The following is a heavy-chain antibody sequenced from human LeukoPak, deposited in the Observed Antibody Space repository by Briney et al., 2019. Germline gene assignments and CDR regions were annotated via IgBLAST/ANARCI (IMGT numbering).Heavy chain of an antibody. J-gene: IGHJ4*02. CDR1: GFTFSSYL. D-gene: IGHD3-3*01. V-gene: IGHV3-7*04. CDR3: ARAEWLLRPFDY. Sequence: PGGSLRLSCAASGFTFSSYLMSWVRQAPGKGLEWVANIKQDGSEKYFVDSVKGRFTISRDNAKNSLYLQMNSLRAEDTAVYYCARAEWLLRPFDYWGQGTLVTVSS. CDR2: IKQDGSEK.